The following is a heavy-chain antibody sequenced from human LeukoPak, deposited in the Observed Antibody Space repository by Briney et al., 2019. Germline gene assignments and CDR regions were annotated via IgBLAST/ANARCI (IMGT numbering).Heavy chain of an antibody. J-gene: IGHJ4*02. D-gene: IGHD6-19*01. CDR1: GFTLSSYG. CDR3: AKEIIRPNRAVAGLNY. V-gene: IGHV3-30*18. Sequence: GRSLRLSCAASGFTLSSYGMHWVRQAPGKGLEWVAIIYSDESNKYYADSVRGRFTISRDIPKNTLFLQMNSLRAEDTAVYYCAKEIIRPNRAVAGLNYWGQGTLVTVSS. CDR2: IYSDESNK.